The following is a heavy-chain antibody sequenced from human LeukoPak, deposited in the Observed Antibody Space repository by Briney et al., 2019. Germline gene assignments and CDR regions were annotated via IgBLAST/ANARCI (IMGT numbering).Heavy chain of an antibody. CDR2: IIPIFGTA. CDR1: GATFSSYA. Sequence: SVKVSCKASGATFSSYAISWVRQAPGQGLEWMGRIIPIFGTANYAQKFQGRVTITADKSTSTAYMELSSPRSEDTAVYYCARDNSHGVSEGYYYMDVWGKGTTVTVSS. CDR3: ARDNSHGVSEGYYYMDV. J-gene: IGHJ6*03. D-gene: IGHD3-10*01. V-gene: IGHV1-69*06.